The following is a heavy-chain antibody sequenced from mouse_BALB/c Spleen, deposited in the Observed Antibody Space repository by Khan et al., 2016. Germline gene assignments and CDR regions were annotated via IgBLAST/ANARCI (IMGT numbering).Heavy chain of an antibody. CDR2: ISYSGST. D-gene: IGHD1-1*01. V-gene: IGHV3-2*02. CDR1: GYSITSDYA. J-gene: IGHJ1*01. CDR3: ARYYYGSSYWYFDV. Sequence: EVKLLESGPGLVKPSQSLSLTCTVTGYSITSDYAWNWIRQFPGNKLEWMGYISYSGSTSYNPSLQSRISITRDTSKNQVFLQLNSVTTEDTATYYCARYYYGSSYWYFDVWGAGTTVTVSS.